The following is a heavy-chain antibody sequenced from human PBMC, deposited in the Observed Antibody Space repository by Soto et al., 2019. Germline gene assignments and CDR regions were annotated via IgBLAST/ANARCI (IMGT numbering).Heavy chain of an antibody. J-gene: IGHJ6*03. V-gene: IGHV4-31*03. CDR1: GGSISSGGYY. D-gene: IGHD6-13*01. CDR3: ATTTLPLYSSRPPSGRGYYYYYMDV. CDR2: IYYSGST. Sequence: PSETLSLTCTVSGGSISSGGYYWSWIRQHPGKGLEWIGYIYYSGSTNYNPSLKSRVTMTEDTSTDPAYLKLSSLTSEDTAVYYCATTTLPLYSSRPPSGRGYYYYYMDVWGKGTTVTVSS.